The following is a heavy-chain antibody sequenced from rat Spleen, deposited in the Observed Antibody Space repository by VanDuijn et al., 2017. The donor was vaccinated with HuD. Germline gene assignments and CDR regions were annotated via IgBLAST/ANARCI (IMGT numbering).Heavy chain of an antibody. J-gene: IGHJ2*01. CDR3: ARHEDYGYNAGDYFDY. CDR1: GFTFSDYN. D-gene: IGHD1-9*01. Sequence: EVQLVESDGGLVQPGRSLKLSCAASGFTFSDYNMAWVRQAPKKGLEWVATISYDGSSTYYRDSVKGRFTISRDNAKSTLYLQMDSLRSEDTATYYCARHEDYGYNAGDYFDYWGQGVMVTVSS. CDR2: ISYDGSST. V-gene: IGHV5-7*01.